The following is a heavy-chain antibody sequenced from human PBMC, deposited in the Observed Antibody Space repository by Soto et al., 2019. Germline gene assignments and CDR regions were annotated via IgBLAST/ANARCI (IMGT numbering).Heavy chain of an antibody. CDR3: ARVGSASDAFDI. V-gene: IGHV1-69*08. J-gene: IGHJ3*02. CDR1: GGTFSNYI. CDR2: IIPILGTA. D-gene: IGHD3-16*01. Sequence: QVQLVQSGAEVKKPGSSVKVSCKASGGTFSNYIINWVRQAPGQGLEWMGRIIPILGTAHNAQKFQGRVTITADTSTTIAYMEWSSLSSEDAAVYYCARVGSASDAFDIWGQGTMVTVSS.